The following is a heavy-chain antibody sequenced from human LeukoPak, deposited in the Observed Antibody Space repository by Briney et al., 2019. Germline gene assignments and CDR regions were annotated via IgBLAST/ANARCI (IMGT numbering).Heavy chain of an antibody. CDR1: GGSFSGYY. D-gene: IGHD1-26*01. CDR2: INHSGST. CDR3: ARHRSGNYGLKYYFDY. Sequence: SETLSLTCAVYGGSFSGYYWSWIRQPPGKGLEWIGEINHSGSTNHNPSLKSRVTISVDTSKNQFSLKLSSVTAADTAVYYCARHRSGNYGLKYYFDYWGQGTLVTVSS. J-gene: IGHJ4*02. V-gene: IGHV4-34*01.